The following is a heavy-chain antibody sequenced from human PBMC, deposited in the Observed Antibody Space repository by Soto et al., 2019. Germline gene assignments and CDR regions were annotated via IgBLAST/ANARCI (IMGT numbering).Heavy chain of an antibody. J-gene: IGHJ5*02. Sequence: TSETLSLTCSVSGAALNSGNYYWSWIRQVPGKGLEWIGHIYVTGAVDYNPSPRDRITISQDTSERQFSLNLRLVTAADTAVYYCARLRIATNNYKWFDPWGQGTLVTVSS. D-gene: IGHD2-21*01. CDR3: ARLRIATNNYKWFDP. CDR1: GAALNSGNYY. CDR2: IYVTGAV. V-gene: IGHV4-31*03.